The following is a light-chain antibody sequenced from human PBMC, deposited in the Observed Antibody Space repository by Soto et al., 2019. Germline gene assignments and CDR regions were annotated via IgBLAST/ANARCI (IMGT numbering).Light chain of an antibody. J-gene: IGKJ4*01. Sequence: DIQLTHSPSFLSASVGDRVTITFLASQGISSYLASYQQEPGKAPKLLIYAVSTLQSGVPSTLSVSGSWTEFTLTHSSLQPEDFATYYCQELYTYPLTFGGGTKVEIK. CDR3: QELYTYPLT. V-gene: IGKV1-9*01. CDR1: QGISSY. CDR2: AVS.